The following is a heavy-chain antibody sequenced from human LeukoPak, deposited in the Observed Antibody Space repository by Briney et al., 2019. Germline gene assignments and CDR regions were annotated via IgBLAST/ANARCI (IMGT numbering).Heavy chain of an antibody. J-gene: IGHJ5*02. CDR2: IYYSGST. CDR3: ARDRYSSSWYVPFDP. CDR1: GGSISSYY. V-gene: IGHV4-59*01. Sequence: PSETLSLTCTVSGGSISSYYWSWIRQPPGKGQEWIGYIYYSGSTNYNPSLKSRVTISVDTSKNQFSLKLSSVTAADTAVYYCARDRYSSSWYVPFDPWGQGTLVAVSS. D-gene: IGHD6-13*01.